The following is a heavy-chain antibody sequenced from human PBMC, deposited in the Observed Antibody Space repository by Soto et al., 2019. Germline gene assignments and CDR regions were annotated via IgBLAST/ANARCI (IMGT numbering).Heavy chain of an antibody. Sequence: EVQLVESGGGLVKPGGSLRLSCAASGFTFSNAWMSWVRQAPGKGLEWVGRIKSKTDGGTTDYAAPVKGRFTISRGDSKNTLYLQMNSLKTEDTAVYYCTTDKDYGDYVGYYYGMDVWGQGTTVTVSS. CDR1: GFTFSNAW. CDR2: IKSKTDGGTT. CDR3: TTDKDYGDYVGYYYGMDV. V-gene: IGHV3-15*01. D-gene: IGHD4-17*01. J-gene: IGHJ6*02.